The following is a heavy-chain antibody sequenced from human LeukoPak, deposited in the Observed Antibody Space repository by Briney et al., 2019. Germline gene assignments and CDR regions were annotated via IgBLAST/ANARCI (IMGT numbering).Heavy chain of an antibody. CDR2: IYYSGST. V-gene: IGHV4-59*01. D-gene: IGHD2-15*01. Sequence: PSETLSLTCTVSGASISGYYWSWIRQPPGKGLEWIGYIYYSGSTNYNPSLKSRVTISVDTSKNQFSLKLSSVTAADTAVYYCARGHSGTFDYWGQGTLVTVSS. CDR1: GASISGYY. CDR3: ARGHSGTFDY. J-gene: IGHJ4*02.